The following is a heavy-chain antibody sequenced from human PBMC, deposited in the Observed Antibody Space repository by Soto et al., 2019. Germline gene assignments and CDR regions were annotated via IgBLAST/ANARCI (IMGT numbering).Heavy chain of an antibody. CDR2: IYWNDDK. Sequence: QITLKESGPTLVKPTQTLTLTCTFSGFSLSTTGEGVGWIRQPPGKALEWLAVIYWNDDKSYSPTLKSRLTISKDTSKKQVVLTMMNLAPVDTATYYCAQVDDVAALFAYLGQGTLVTVSS. J-gene: IGHJ4*02. V-gene: IGHV2-5*01. CDR1: GFSLSTTGEG. D-gene: IGHD6-6*01. CDR3: AQVDDVAALFAY.